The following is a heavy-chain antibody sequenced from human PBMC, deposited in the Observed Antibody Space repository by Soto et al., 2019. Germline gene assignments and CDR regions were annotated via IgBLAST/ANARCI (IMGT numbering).Heavy chain of an antibody. Sequence: QLQLQESGSGLVNPSQTLSLTCAVSGGSISSGGYSWSWIRQPPGKGLEWIGYIYHSGSTYYNPSLKSRVTISVVRSKNQFSLKLSSVTAADTAVYYCARSYGGNRYYFDYWGQGTLVTVSS. CDR3: ARSYGGNRYYFDY. D-gene: IGHD2-15*01. V-gene: IGHV4-30-2*01. CDR1: GGSISSGGYS. CDR2: IYHSGST. J-gene: IGHJ4*02.